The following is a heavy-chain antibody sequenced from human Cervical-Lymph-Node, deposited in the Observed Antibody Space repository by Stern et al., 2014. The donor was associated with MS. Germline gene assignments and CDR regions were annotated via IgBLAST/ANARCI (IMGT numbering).Heavy chain of an antibody. CDR1: GFSFSNYW. D-gene: IGHD3-16*01. CDR3: ARDLALAYDY. CDR2: INTDGSET. V-gene: IGHV3-74*01. Sequence: EVHLVESGGGLVQPGGSLRLSCAASGFSFSNYWMHWVRHAPGKGLVWVSRINTDGSETTFADSVKGRFTVSRDNAKNTLYLQMNSLRAEDTAVYYCARDLALAYDYWGQGTLVTVSS. J-gene: IGHJ4*02.